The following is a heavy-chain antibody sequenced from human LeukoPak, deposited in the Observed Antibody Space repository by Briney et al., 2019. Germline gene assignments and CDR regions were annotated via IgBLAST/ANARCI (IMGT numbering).Heavy chain of an antibody. D-gene: IGHD3-16*01. J-gene: IGHJ6*04. CDR3: ARAFPFMITFGGVLSGYLDV. Sequence: PGGSLRLSCAASGFTFSDYYMSWIRQALGKGLEWVSYISSSGSTIYYADSVKGRFTISRDNAKNSLYLQMNSLRAEDTAVYYCARAFPFMITFGGVLSGYLDVWGKGTTVTVSS. CDR2: ISSSGSTI. CDR1: GFTFSDYY. V-gene: IGHV3-11*04.